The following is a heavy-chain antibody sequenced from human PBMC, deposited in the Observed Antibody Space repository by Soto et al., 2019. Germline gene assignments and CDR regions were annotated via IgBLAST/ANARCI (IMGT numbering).Heavy chain of an antibody. J-gene: IGHJ4*02. CDR1: GGSFIGYY. CDR3: ARRGYYYDSSGYLAY. Sequence: SETLSLTCAFYGGSFIGYYWRWIRQPPGKGLEWIGEINHSGSTNYNPSLKSRVTISVDTSKNQFSLKLSSVTAADTAVYYCARRGYYYDSSGYLAYWGQGTLVTVSS. V-gene: IGHV4-34*01. D-gene: IGHD3-22*01. CDR2: INHSGST.